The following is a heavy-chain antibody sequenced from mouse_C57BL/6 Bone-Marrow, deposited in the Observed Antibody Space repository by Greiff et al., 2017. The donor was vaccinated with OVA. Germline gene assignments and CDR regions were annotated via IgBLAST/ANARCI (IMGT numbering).Heavy chain of an antibody. Sequence: QVQLQQPGTELVKPGASVKLSCKASGYTFTSYWMHWVKQRPGQGLEWIGNINPSNGGTNYNEKFKSKATLTVDTSSSTAYMQLSSLTSEDSAVYYCSYSNYGFPYFDYWGQGTTLTVSS. CDR2: INPSNGGT. V-gene: IGHV1-53*01. CDR3: SYSNYGFPYFDY. D-gene: IGHD2-5*01. CDR1: GYTFTSYW. J-gene: IGHJ2*01.